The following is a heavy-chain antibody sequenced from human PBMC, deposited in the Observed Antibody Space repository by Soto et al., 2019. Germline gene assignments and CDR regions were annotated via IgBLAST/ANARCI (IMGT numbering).Heavy chain of an antibody. CDR2: ISYDGSNT. CDR3: AKEGGLSGSYYISSSY. Sequence: QVQLVESGGGVVQPGRSLRLSCVASGFTFSSYGMHWVRQAPGKGLEWVAIISYDGSNTYYADSVKGRFTISRDNSKNTLYLQMNSLRAEDTSVYYCAKEGGLSGSYYISSSYWGQGTLVTVSS. CDR1: GFTFSSYG. D-gene: IGHD1-26*01. V-gene: IGHV3-30*18. J-gene: IGHJ4*02.